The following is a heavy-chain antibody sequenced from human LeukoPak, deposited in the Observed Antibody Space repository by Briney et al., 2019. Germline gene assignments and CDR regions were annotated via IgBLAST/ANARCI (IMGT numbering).Heavy chain of an antibody. V-gene: IGHV3-21*01. D-gene: IGHD6-13*01. CDR3: ARPPYSSSWPFDY. J-gene: IGHJ4*02. CDR2: ISRDSVYI. Sequence: GGSLRLSCATSGFTFSSHSMDWVRQAPGKGLEWVASISRDSVYIYYAESVKGRFTISKDNAKNSLHLQMNSLRAEDTAVYYCARPPYSSSWPFDYWGQGTLVTVSS. CDR1: GFTFSSHS.